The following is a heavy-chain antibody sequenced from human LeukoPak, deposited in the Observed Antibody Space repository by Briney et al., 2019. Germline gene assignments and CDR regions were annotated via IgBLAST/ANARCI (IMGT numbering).Heavy chain of an antibody. CDR2: IYYSGST. V-gene: IGHV4-39*01. CDR1: GGSISTSSHY. CDR3: ARFDGRIDAFDI. J-gene: IGHJ3*02. Sequence: SETLSLTCTVSGGSISTSSHYWGRIRQPPGKGLEWIGNIYYSGSTYYSPSLKNRVTISVDTSKNQFSLNLSSVTAADTAVYYCARFDGRIDAFDIWGQGTMVTVSS.